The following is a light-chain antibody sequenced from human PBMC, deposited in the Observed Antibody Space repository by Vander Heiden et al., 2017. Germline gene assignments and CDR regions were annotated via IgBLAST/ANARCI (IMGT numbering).Light chain of an antibody. CDR2: DVS. Sequence: QSALTQPASVSGSPGQSITISCTGTSSDIGGYNYVSWYQQHPGKAPKLLSYDVSNRPSGVSNRFSGSKSGNTASLTISGLQAEDEADYYCTSYTGTSTRVVFGGGTRLTVL. CDR3: TSYTGTSTRVV. J-gene: IGLJ2*01. V-gene: IGLV2-14*01. CDR1: SSDIGGYNY.